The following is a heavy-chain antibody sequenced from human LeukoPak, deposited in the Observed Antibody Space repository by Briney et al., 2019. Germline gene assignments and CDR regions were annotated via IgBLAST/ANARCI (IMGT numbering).Heavy chain of an antibody. CDR2: INPNSGGT. Sequence: ASVKVSCKASGYTFTGYYMHWVRQAPGQGLEWMGWINPNSGGTNYAQKFQGRVTMTRDTSISTAYMELSRLRSDDTAVYYCARGEGDYGILTGPMTGMDVWGQGTTVTVSS. CDR3: ARGEGDYGILTGPMTGMDV. V-gene: IGHV1-2*02. J-gene: IGHJ6*02. D-gene: IGHD3-9*01. CDR1: GYTFTGYY.